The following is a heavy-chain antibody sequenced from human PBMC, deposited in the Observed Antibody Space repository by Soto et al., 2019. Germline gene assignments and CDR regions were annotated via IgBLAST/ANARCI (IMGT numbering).Heavy chain of an antibody. CDR1: GFTFSSYA. CDR2: ISGSGGST. Sequence: GESLKISCAASGFTFSSYAMSWVCQAPGKGLEWVSAISGSGGSTYYADSVKGRFTISRDNYKNTLYLQMNSLRAEDTAVYYFSKDNYDILTGYYNVIFDYWGQGTLVTVSS. J-gene: IGHJ4*02. D-gene: IGHD3-9*01. V-gene: IGHV3-23*01. CDR3: SKDNYDILTGYYNVIFDY.